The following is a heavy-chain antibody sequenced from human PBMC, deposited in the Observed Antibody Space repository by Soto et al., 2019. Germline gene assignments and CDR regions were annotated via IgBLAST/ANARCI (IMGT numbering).Heavy chain of an antibody. CDR1: GGSINTNNYY. Sequence: QLQLQESGPGLVKPSETLSLSCSVSGGSINTNNYYWGWIRQSPGQGLEWIGSIFYNGHANYNPSLRGRVTISQDLSKNQFSLNLASMTAADTAVYYCATIMVPASRHIDFDYWGRGTLVTVSS. J-gene: IGHJ4*02. CDR3: ATIMVPASRHIDFDY. V-gene: IGHV4-39*01. CDR2: IFYNGHA. D-gene: IGHD2-21*02.